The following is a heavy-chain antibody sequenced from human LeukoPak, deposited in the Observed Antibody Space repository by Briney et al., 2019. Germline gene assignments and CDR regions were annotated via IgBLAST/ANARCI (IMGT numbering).Heavy chain of an antibody. CDR2: ISGGGDKA. J-gene: IGHJ3*01. D-gene: IGHD6-19*01. CDR1: GFTFTTYA. CDR3: AKDLALAGTGGGFDV. Sequence: GGSLRLSCAASGFTFTTYAINWVRQAPGKGLEWVSGISGGGDKAFYADSVNGRFTISRDNSENTVSLQMRSLRAEDTALYYCAKDLALAGTGGGFDVWGQGTKVGVSS. V-gene: IGHV3-23*01.